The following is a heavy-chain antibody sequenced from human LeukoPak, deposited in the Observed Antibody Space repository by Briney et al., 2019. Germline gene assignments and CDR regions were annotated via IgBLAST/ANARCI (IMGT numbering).Heavy chain of an antibody. D-gene: IGHD3-10*01. V-gene: IGHV1-18*01. CDR2: ISVYNIDT. CDR3: ARGGYYGSGSYSDFFDY. Sequence: ASVKVSCKASGYTFTDYGISWVRRAPGQGLEWMGWISVYNIDTNYAKKFQGRVSMTRDTSTNTVYMELGSLTSDDTAVYYCARGGYYGSGSYSDFFDYWGQGTLVTVSS. J-gene: IGHJ4*02. CDR1: GYTFTDYG.